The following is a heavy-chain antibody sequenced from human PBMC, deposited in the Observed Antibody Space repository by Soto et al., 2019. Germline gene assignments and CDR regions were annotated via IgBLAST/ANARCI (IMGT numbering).Heavy chain of an antibody. V-gene: IGHV3-9*01. D-gene: IGHD1-1*01. Sequence: LRLSCAASGFTFDDYAMHWVRQAPGKGLEWVSGISWNSGSIGYADSVKGRFTISRDNAKNSLYLQMNSLRAEDTALYYCAKDTSTGTIDYWGQGTLVTVSS. CDR2: ISWNSGSI. CDR1: GFTFDDYA. J-gene: IGHJ4*02. CDR3: AKDTSTGTIDY.